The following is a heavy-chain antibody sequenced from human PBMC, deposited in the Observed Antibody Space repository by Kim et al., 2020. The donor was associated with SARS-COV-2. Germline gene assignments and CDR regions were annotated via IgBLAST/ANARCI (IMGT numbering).Heavy chain of an antibody. J-gene: IGHJ4*02. CDR3: ARVRGARLVGGFDY. V-gene: IGHV3-21*01. Sequence: GGSLRLSCAASGFTFSSYSMNWVRQAPGKGLEWVSSISSSSSYIYYADSVKGRFTISRDNAKNSLYLQMNSLRAEDTAVYYCARVRGARLVGGFDYWGQGTLVTVSS. D-gene: IGHD6-6*01. CDR1: GFTFSSYS. CDR2: ISSSSSYI.